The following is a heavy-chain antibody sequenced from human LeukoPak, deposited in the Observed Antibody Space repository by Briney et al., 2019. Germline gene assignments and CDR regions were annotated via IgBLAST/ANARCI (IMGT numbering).Heavy chain of an antibody. V-gene: IGHV1-2*02. D-gene: IGHD3-22*01. CDR3: ARVAGGTMIVVVDY. CDR2: INPNSGGT. Sequence: ASVKVSCKASGYTFIGYYMHWVRQAPGQGLEWMGWINPNSGGTNYAQKFQGRVTMTRDTSISTAYMELSRLRSDDTAVYYCARVAGGTMIVVVDYWGQGTLVTVSS. J-gene: IGHJ4*02. CDR1: GYTFIGYY.